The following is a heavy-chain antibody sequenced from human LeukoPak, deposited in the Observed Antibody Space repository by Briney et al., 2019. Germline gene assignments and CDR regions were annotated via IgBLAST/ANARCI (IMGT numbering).Heavy chain of an antibody. J-gene: IGHJ6*03. CDR1: GYTFTSYA. V-gene: IGHV1-3*01. CDR3: ARGWNYYDSKPRGPRPSTGDYYYYYYMDV. CDR2: INAGNGNT. Sequence: ASVKVSCKASGYTFTSYAMHWVRQAPGQRLEWMGWINAGNGNTKYSQKFQGRVTITADESTSTAYMELSSLRSEDTAVYYCARGWNYYDSKPRGPRPSTGDYYYYYYMDVWGKGTTVTVSS. D-gene: IGHD3-22*01.